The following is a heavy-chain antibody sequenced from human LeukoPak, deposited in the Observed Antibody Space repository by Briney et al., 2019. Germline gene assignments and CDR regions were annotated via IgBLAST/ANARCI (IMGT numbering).Heavy chain of an antibody. V-gene: IGHV3-48*03. CDR2: ISDSGRTT. D-gene: IGHD4-17*01. J-gene: IGHJ4*02. CDR1: GLTFSNFK. Sequence: GGSLRLSCAVSGLTFSNFKMNWVRQAPGKGLEWVSYISDSGRTTFYADSVKGRFTISRDNAKNSLYLQMNSLRAEDTAVYYCARDRLQADYGDYLRYWAQGPLVPLSS. CDR3: ARDRLQADYGDYLRY.